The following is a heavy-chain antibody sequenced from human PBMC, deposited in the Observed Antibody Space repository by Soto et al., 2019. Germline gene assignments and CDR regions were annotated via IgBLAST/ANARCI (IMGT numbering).Heavy chain of an antibody. CDR3: ARQTGSYYYYYGMDV. V-gene: IGHV4-39*01. CDR1: GGSISSSSYY. CDR2: IYYSGST. Sequence: SETLSLTCTVSGGSISSSSYYWGWIRQPPGKGLEWIGSIYYSGSTYYNPSLKSRVTISVDTSKNQFSPKLSSVTAADTAVYYCARQTGSYYYYYGMDVWGQGTTVTVSS. D-gene: IGHD3-10*01. J-gene: IGHJ6*02.